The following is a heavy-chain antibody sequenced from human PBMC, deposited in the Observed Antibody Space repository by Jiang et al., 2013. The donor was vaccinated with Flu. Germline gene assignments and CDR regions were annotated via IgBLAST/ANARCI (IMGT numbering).Heavy chain of an antibody. CDR1: GGSISSYY. J-gene: IGHJ5*02. CDR2: IYYSGST. Sequence: LLKPSETLSLTCTVSGGSISSYYWSWIRQPPGKGLEWIGYIYYSGSTYYNPSLKSRVTISVDTSKNQFSLKLSSVTAADTAVYYCARAIADSSGWYPNWFDPWGQGTLVTVSS. V-gene: IGHV4-59*12. CDR3: ARAIADSSGWYPNWFDP. D-gene: IGHD6-19*01.